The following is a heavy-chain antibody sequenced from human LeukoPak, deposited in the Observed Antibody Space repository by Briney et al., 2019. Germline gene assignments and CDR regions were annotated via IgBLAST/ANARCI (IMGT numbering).Heavy chain of an antibody. CDR2: ISYDGSNK. D-gene: IGHD1/OR15-1a*01. CDR1: GFTFSSYG. CDR3: AREGTGSYMDV. J-gene: IGHJ6*03. Sequence: PGGSLTLSCAASGFTFSSYGMHWVRQAPGKGLEWVAVISYDGSNKYYADSVKGRFTISRDNSKNTLYLQMNSLRAEDTAVYYCAREGTGSYMDVWGKGTTVTVSS. V-gene: IGHV3-30*03.